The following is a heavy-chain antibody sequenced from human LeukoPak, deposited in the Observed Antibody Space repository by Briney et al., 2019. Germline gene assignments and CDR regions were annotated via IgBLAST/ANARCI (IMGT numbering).Heavy chain of an antibody. J-gene: IGHJ2*01. CDR1: GFTVSSNY. V-gene: IGHV3-53*01. D-gene: IGHD3-22*01. Sequence: QPGGSLRLSCAASGFTVSSNYMSWVRQAPGKGQEWVSVIYSGVSTYYADSVKGRFTISRDNSKNTLYLQMNSLRAEDTALYYCARDRRYYDSSGYYFHWYFDLWGRGTLVTVSS. CDR3: ARDRRYYDSSGYYFHWYFDL. CDR2: IYSGVST.